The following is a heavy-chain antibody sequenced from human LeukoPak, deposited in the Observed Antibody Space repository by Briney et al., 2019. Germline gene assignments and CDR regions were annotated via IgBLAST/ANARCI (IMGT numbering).Heavy chain of an antibody. J-gene: IGHJ4*02. CDR3: ARVVYSGSSWRWVGFDY. V-gene: IGHV1-2*02. CDR2: INPNSGGT. Sequence: GASVKVSCKASGYTFTGYYMHWVRQAPGQGLEWMGWINPNSGGTNYAQKFQGRVTMTRDTSISTAYMELSRLRSDDTAVYYCARVVYSGSSWRWVGFDYWGQGTLVTVSS. D-gene: IGHD1-26*01. CDR1: GYTFTGYY.